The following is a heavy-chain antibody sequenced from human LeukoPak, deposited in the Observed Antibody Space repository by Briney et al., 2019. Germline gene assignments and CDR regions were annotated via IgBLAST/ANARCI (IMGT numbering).Heavy chain of an antibody. J-gene: IGHJ4*02. Sequence: GASVKVSCKVSGYTLTELSMHWVRQAPGKGLEWMGGFDPEDGETIYAQKFQGRVTMTEGTSTDTAYMELSSLRSEDTAVFYCARHQGGRGGYWFDFWGQGTLVTVSS. D-gene: IGHD3-22*01. CDR2: FDPEDGET. CDR3: ARHQGGRGGYWFDF. CDR1: GYTLTELS. V-gene: IGHV1-24*01.